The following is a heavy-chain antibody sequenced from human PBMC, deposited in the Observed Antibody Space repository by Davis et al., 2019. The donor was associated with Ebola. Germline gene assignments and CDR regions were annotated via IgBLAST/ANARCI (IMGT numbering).Heavy chain of an antibody. Sequence: SLKISCAASGFTFSNAWMNWVRQAPGKGLEWVSGISWNSGSIGYADSVKGRFTISRDNAKNSLYLQMNSLRAEDTALYYCAKDMDSSGSIVDYWGQGTLVTVSS. J-gene: IGHJ4*02. CDR1: GFTFSNAW. CDR2: ISWNSGSI. V-gene: IGHV3-9*01. D-gene: IGHD6-19*01. CDR3: AKDMDSSGSIVDY.